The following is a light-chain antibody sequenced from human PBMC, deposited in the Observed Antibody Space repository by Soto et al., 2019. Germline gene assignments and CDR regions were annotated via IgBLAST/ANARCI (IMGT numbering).Light chain of an antibody. CDR3: QQYGTSTLT. CDR2: GAS. J-gene: IGKJ4*01. Sequence: IVLTQCPGSPYASPGEKGTPSCRASQTVSSSYLAWYQQKPGQALRLLIYGASTRATGIPDRFSGSGSETDCTLTISRLENEDFAVYYCQQYGTSTLTLGGGTKVDIK. V-gene: IGKV3-20*01. CDR1: QTVSSSY.